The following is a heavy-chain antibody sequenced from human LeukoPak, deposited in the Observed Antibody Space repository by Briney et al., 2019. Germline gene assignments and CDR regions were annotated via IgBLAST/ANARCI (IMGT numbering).Heavy chain of an antibody. CDR3: AKTHYDLLDV. D-gene: IGHD5-12*01. J-gene: IGHJ6*02. V-gene: IGHV3-23*01. CDR2: MNNGPGAT. CDR1: GFSFSTSP. Sequence: GGSLRLSCAASGFSFSTSPMSWVRQPSGKGLEWVSAMNNGPGATFYRDSVRGRFTISRDDSKSTLYSQMNSLRAEDTGTYYCAKTHYDLLDVWGQGTTVTVSS.